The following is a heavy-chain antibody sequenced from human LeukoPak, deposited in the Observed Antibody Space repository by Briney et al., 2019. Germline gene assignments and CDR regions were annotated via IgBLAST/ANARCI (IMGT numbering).Heavy chain of an antibody. D-gene: IGHD1-26*01. CDR3: ARGHIGTYHYFDY. V-gene: IGHV3-53*01. CDR2: IYSGGTT. CDR1: GFTVSSSY. Sequence: GGSLRLSCAASGFTVSSSYMSWVRQAPEKGLEWVSVIYSGGTTYYADSVKGRFTISRDNSMNALYLQMNSLRAEDTALYYCARGHIGTYHYFDYWGQRTLVTVSS. J-gene: IGHJ4*02.